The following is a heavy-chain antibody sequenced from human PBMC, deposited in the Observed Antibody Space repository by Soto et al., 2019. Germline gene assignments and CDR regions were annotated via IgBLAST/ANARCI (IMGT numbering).Heavy chain of an antibody. J-gene: IGHJ6*02. Sequence: SETLSLTCAVDGGSFRGYYWSWIRQPPGKGLEWIGEISDGGSTNYNPSLKSRVTISVDTSKNQFSLKLSSVTAADTAVYYCARVDIVVVPAAPRLYGMDVWGQGTTVTVSS. CDR1: GGSFRGYY. CDR2: ISDGGST. D-gene: IGHD2-2*01. CDR3: ARVDIVVVPAAPRLYGMDV. V-gene: IGHV4-34*01.